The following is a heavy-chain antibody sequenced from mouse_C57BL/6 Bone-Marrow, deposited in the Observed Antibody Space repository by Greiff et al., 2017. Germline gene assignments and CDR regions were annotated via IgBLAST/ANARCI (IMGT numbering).Heavy chain of an antibody. CDR1: GYAFTNYL. CDR3: ARGGKA. V-gene: IGHV1-54*01. Sequence: VQLQQSGAELVRPGTSVKVSCKASGYAFTNYLIEWVKQRPGQGLEWIGVINPGSGGTNYNEKFKGKATLTADKASSTAYMQLSSLTSEDSAVYFCARGGKAWGQGTTLTVSS. CDR2: INPGSGGT. D-gene: IGHD2-1*01. J-gene: IGHJ2*01.